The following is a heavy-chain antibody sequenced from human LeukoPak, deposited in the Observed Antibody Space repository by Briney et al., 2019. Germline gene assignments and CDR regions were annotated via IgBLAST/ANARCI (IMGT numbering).Heavy chain of an antibody. CDR1: GFSFSSYS. D-gene: IGHD6-13*01. CDR3: ARISSAFDI. V-gene: IGHV3-48*02. CDR2: ISRSSSSDI. J-gene: IGHJ3*02. Sequence: GGSLRLSCAASGFSFSSYSMNWVRQAPGKGLEWVSYISRSSSSDIYYADSVKGRFTISRDNAKNSLYLQMNSLRDEDAAVYYCARISSAFDIWGQGTMVTVSS.